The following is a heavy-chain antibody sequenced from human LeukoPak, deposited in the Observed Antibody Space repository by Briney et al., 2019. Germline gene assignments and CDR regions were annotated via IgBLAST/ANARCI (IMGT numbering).Heavy chain of an antibody. D-gene: IGHD5-18*01. V-gene: IGHV3-66*02. J-gene: IGHJ4*02. CDR2: IYSGGST. CDR1: GFTVSSNY. Sequence: PGGSLRLSCAASGFTVSSNYMSWVRQAPGKGLEWVSVIYSGGSTYCSDSVKGRFTISRDNPKNTLYLQMNSLRAEDTAVYYCASKSWIQLWAPFDYWGQGTLVTVSS. CDR3: ASKSWIQLWAPFDY.